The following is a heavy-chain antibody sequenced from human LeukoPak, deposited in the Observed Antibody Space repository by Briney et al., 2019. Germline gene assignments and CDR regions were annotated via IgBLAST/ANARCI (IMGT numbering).Heavy chain of an antibody. Sequence: PGGSLRLSCAASGFTFDDYTMHWVRQAPGKGLEWVSLITWDGGSTYYADSVKGRFTISRDNSKNSLYLQMNSLRTEDTAMYYCARHPSGDSVGATRGPFDYWGQGTLVTVSS. CDR1: GFTFDDYT. V-gene: IGHV3-43*01. J-gene: IGHJ4*02. D-gene: IGHD1-26*01. CDR3: ARHPSGDSVGATRGPFDY. CDR2: ITWDGGST.